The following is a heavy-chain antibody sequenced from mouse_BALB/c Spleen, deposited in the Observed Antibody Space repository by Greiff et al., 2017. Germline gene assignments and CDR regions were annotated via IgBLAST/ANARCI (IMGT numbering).Heavy chain of an antibody. CDR3: AREGFYYDYEGGY. J-gene: IGHJ3*01. V-gene: IGHV2-9*02. Sequence: QVQLQQSGPGLVAPSQSLSITCTVSGFSLTSYGVHWVRQPPGKGLEWLGVIWAGGSTNYNSALMSRLSISKDNSKSQVFLKMNSLQTDDTAMYYCAREGFYYDYEGGYWGQGTLVTVSA. D-gene: IGHD2-4*01. CDR2: IWAGGST. CDR1: GFSLTSYG.